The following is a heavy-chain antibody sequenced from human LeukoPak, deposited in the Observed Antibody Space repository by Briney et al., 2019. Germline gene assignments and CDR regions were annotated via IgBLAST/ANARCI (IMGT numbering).Heavy chain of an antibody. CDR2: IYPADSDT. CDR1: GYSFTSYW. V-gene: IGHV5-51*01. CDR3: ARAYYYDSSALTPFDY. Sequence: GESLKISCKGSGYSFTSYWIGWVRQMPGKGLEWKGIIYPADSDTRYSPSFQGQVTISSDKSISTAYLQWSSLKASDTAMYYCARAYYYDSSALTPFDYWGQGTLVTVSS. J-gene: IGHJ4*02. D-gene: IGHD3-22*01.